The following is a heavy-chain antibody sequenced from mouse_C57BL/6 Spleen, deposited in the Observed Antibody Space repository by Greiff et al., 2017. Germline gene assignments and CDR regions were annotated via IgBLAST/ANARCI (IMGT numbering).Heavy chain of an antibody. CDR1: GYAFSSSW. V-gene: IGHV1-82*01. D-gene: IGHD2-3*01. J-gene: IGHJ4*01. CDR3: ARRWLLRNYYAMDY. CDR2: IYPGDGDT. Sequence: VQLQQSGPELVKPGASVKISCKASGYAFSSSWMNWVKQRPGKGLEWIGRIYPGDGDTNYNGKFKGKATLTADKSSSTAYMQLSSLTSEDSAVYFCARRWLLRNYYAMDYWGQGTSVTVSS.